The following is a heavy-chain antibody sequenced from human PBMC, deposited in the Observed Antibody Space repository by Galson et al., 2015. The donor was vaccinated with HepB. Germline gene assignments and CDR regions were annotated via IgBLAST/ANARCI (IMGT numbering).Heavy chain of an antibody. CDR2: INAGNGNT. D-gene: IGHD3-22*01. CDR1: GYTFTSYA. J-gene: IGHJ4*02. CDR3: ARGRGSGSYYFDY. V-gene: IGHV1-3*01. Sequence: SVKVSCKASGYTFTSYAMHWVRQAPGQRLEWMGWINAGNGNTKYSQKFQGRVTITRDTSASTAYMELSSLRSEDTAVYYCARGRGSGSYYFDYWGQGTLVTVSS.